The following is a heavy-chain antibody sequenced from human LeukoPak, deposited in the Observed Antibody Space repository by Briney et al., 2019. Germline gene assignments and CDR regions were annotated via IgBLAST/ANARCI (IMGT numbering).Heavy chain of an antibody. CDR1: GGSISSGAYY. D-gene: IGHD3-10*01. CDR3: ASSKGLYYYGSGSYYIFDY. J-gene: IGHJ4*02. Sequence: PSQTLSLTCTVSGGSISSGAYYWSWIRQPPGKGLEWIGYIYYSGSTNYNPSLKSRVTISVDTSKNQFSLKLSSVTAADTAVYYCASSKGLYYYGSGSYYIFDYWGQGTLVTVSS. CDR2: IYYSGST. V-gene: IGHV4-61*08.